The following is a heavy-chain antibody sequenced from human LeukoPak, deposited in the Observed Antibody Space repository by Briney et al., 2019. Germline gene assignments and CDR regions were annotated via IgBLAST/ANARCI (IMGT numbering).Heavy chain of an antibody. CDR3: ARRMYYGMDV. J-gene: IGHJ6*02. Sequence: GGSLRLSCVASGFTFSSYWMSWVRQAPGKGLEWVANIKQDGSEKYYVDSVKGRFTISRDNAKNSLYLQMNSLRAEDTAVYYCARRMYYGMDVWGQGTTVTVSS. CDR2: IKQDGSEK. V-gene: IGHV3-7*01. CDR1: GFTFSSYW.